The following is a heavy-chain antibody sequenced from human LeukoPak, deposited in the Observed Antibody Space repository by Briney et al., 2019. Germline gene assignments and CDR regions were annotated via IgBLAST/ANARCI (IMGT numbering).Heavy chain of an antibody. CDR3: ASWTSTAMAIQDAFDI. J-gene: IGHJ3*02. CDR2: IYYSGST. CDR1: GFSISSYY. D-gene: IGHD5-18*01. V-gene: IGHV4-59*01. Sequence: PSETLSLTCTVSGFSISSYYWSWIRQPPGKGLEWVGYIYYSGSTNYNPSLKRRVTISVDTSKNQFSLKLSSVTAADTAVYYCASWTSTAMAIQDAFDIWGQGTMVTVSS.